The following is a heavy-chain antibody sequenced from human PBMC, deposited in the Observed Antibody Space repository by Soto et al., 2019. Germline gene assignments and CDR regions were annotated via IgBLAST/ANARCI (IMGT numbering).Heavy chain of an antibody. CDR3: VKDRYAQLLLEDYGMDV. V-gene: IGHV3-30*18. D-gene: IGHD5-18*01. J-gene: IGHJ6*02. CDR1: GFTFSSYG. CDR2: ISYDGTDK. Sequence: QVQFVEAGGGVVQPGRSLRLSCAASGFTFSSYGIHWVRQAPGKGLEWVALISYDGTDKYYADSVKGRFTISRDNSKNTPYLQMSSLGPEDTAVYYGVKDRYAQLLLEDYGMDVWGQGTTVTV.